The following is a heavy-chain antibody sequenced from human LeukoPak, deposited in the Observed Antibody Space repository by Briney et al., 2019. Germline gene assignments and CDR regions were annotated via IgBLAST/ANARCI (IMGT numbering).Heavy chain of an antibody. Sequence: GGSLRLSCAASGFTFSSYEMNWVRQAPGKGLEWVSYIGSSGSPIYYADSVRARFTVSRDNAKNSLYLQMNSLRAEDTAVYYCARDEQSDYWGQGTLVTVSS. J-gene: IGHJ4*02. V-gene: IGHV3-48*03. CDR3: ARDEQSDY. D-gene: IGHD6-19*01. CDR2: IGSSGSPI. CDR1: GFTFSSYE.